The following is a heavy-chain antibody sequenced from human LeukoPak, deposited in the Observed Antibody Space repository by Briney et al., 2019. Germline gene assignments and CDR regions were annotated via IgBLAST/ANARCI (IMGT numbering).Heavy chain of an antibody. CDR3: ARSPTRCSSTSCYPLDAFDI. CDR2: IYYSGST. Sequence: SETLSLTCTVSGGSISSSSYYWGWIRQPPGKGLEWIGSIYYSGSTYYNPSLKSRVTISVDTSKNQFSLKLSSVTAADTAVYYCARSPTRCSSTSCYPLDAFDIWGQGTMVTVSS. V-gene: IGHV4-39*07. D-gene: IGHD2-2*01. CDR1: GGSISSSSYY. J-gene: IGHJ3*02.